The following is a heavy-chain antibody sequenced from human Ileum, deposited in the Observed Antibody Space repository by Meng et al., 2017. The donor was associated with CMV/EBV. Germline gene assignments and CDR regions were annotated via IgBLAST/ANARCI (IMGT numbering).Heavy chain of an antibody. CDR1: GFTFSSYA. V-gene: IGHV3-23*01. J-gene: IGHJ1*01. CDR2: ISGSGGST. D-gene: IGHD2-2*01. Sequence: GGSLRLSCAASGFTFSSYAMSWVRQAPGKGLEWVSAISGSGGSTYYADSVKGRFTISRDNSKNTLYLQMNSLRAEDTAVYYCAKDLVPAAIGRSEDFQHWGQGTLVTVSS. CDR3: AKDLVPAAIGRSEDFQH.